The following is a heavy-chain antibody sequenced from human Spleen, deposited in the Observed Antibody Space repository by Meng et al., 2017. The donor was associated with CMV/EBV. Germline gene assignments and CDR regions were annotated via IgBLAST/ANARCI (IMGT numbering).Heavy chain of an antibody. V-gene: IGHV3-33*06. CDR2: IWYDESKK. CDR1: GFTFRIYG. J-gene: IGHJ2*01. CDR3: AKDGDLAAAGKYYFDL. Sequence: GESLKISCEVSGFTFRIYGMHWVRQAPGKGLEWVTVIWYDESKKNYADSVKGRFTISRDTSKNTLYLQMNSLRAEDTAVYYCAKDGDLAAAGKYYFDLWGRGTLVTVSS. D-gene: IGHD6-13*01.